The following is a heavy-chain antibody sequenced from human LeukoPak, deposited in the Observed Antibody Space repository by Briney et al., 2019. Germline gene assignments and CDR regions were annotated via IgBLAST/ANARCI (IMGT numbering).Heavy chain of an antibody. CDR1: GYTFTSYG. V-gene: IGHV1-18*01. CDR3: ARDHTPGWSGYYPYYYYYMDV. D-gene: IGHD3-3*01. CDR2: ISAYNGNT. J-gene: IGHJ6*03. Sequence: GASVKVSCKASGYTFTSYGISWVRQAPGQGLEWMGWISAYNGNTNYAQNLQGRVTMTTDTSTSTAYMDLRSLTSDDTAVYYCARDHTPGWSGYYPYYYYYMDVWGKGTTVTVSS.